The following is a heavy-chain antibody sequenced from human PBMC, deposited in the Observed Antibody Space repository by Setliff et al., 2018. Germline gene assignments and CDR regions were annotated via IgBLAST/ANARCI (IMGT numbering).Heavy chain of an antibody. CDR2: ISSSSSYI. V-gene: IGHV3-21*01. Sequence: GGSLRLSCAASGFTFSSYAMSWVRQAPGKGLEWVSSISSSSSYIYYAVSVKGRFTISRDNAKNSLYLQMNSLRAEDTAVYYCARATLTIFGVVTPFDYWGQGTLVTVSS. CDR3: ARATLTIFGVVTPFDY. CDR1: GFTFSSYA. J-gene: IGHJ4*02. D-gene: IGHD3-3*01.